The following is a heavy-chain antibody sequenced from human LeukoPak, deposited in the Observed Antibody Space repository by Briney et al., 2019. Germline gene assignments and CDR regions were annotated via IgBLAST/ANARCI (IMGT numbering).Heavy chain of an antibody. CDR1: GGTFSSYA. CDR2: TIPIFGTA. CDR3: ARTTYGQQAPLDY. D-gene: IGHD4-17*01. V-gene: IGHV1-69*13. J-gene: IGHJ4*02. Sequence: ASVKVSCKASGGTFSSYAISWVRQAPGQGLEWMGGTIPIFGTANYAQKFQGRVTITADESTSTAYMELSSLRSEDTAVYYCARTTYGQQAPLDYWGQGTLVTVSS.